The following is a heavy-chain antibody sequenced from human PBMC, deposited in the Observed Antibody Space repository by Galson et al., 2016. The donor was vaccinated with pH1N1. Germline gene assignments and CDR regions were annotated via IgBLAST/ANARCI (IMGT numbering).Heavy chain of an antibody. Sequence: SLRLSCAGSGFTFRSYAMSWVRLAPGKGLQWVSTISATGSSTYYVDSVKGRFTISRDNSRNTLHLQMNGLRDEDTALYWCAKDLVRSVPHQGYLDLWGRGTLVTVSS. V-gene: IGHV3-23*01. CDR2: ISATGSST. J-gene: IGHJ2*01. CDR3: AKDLVRSVPHQGYLDL. CDR1: GFTFRSYA. D-gene: IGHD2-2*01.